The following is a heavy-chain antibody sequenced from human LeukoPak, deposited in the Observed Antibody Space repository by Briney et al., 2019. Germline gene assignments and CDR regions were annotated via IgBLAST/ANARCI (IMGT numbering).Heavy chain of an antibody. V-gene: IGHV6-1*01. D-gene: IGHD6-25*01. CDR2: TYCGSKWYN. CDR1: GRIVSSYRAA. J-gene: IGHJ4*02. Sequence: SQTLSLTCALSGRIVSSYRAAWKWIRQSPSRGLEWLGRTYCGSKWYNDYAVSVKSRITINPDTSKNQFSLQLNSVTPEDTAADNFARVTLSSGFDSWGQGTLVTVSS. CDR3: ARVTLSSGFDS.